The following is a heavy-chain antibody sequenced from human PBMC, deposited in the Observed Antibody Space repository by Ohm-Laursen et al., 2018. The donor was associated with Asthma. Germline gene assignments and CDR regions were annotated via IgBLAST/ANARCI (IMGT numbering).Heavy chain of an antibody. CDR3: AKTHGDPDY. CDR2: ISGSGGST. D-gene: IGHD4-17*01. V-gene: IGHV3-23*01. Sequence: SLRLSCTASGFTFSSYTMNWVRQAPGKGLEWVSTISGSGGSTYYADSVKGRFTISRDNSKNTLYLQMNSLRAEDTAVYYCAKTHGDPDYWGQGTLVTVSS. J-gene: IGHJ4*02. CDR1: GFTFSSYT.